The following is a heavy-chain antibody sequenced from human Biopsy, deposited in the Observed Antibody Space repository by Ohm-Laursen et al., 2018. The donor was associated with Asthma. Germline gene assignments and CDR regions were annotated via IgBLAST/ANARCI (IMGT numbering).Heavy chain of an antibody. CDR3: ASGPQWSGLDI. Sequence: TLSLTCALNRGPFRGYVWAWIRQPPGKGLEWIGEIPQGGATTVNPSLKSRVTISTDPSKSQLYLRLRSLTAADTAVYYCASGPQWSGLDIWGQGTTVTVSS. CDR1: RGPFRGYV. D-gene: IGHD2-8*01. J-gene: IGHJ6*02. V-gene: IGHV4-34*01. CDR2: IPQGGAT.